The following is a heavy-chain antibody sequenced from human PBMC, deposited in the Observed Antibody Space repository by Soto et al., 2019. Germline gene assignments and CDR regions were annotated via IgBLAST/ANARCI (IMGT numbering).Heavy chain of an antibody. D-gene: IGHD6-19*01. CDR1: GFTFSSYE. Sequence: VQLVESGGGLVQPGGSLRLSCAASGFTFSSYEMNWVRQAPGKGLEWVSYISSSGSTIYYADSVKGRFTISRDNAKNSLYLQMNSLRAEDTAVYYCARDLHSSGWYEAYYYYYGMDVWGQGTTVTVSS. CDR3: ARDLHSSGWYEAYYYYYGMDV. CDR2: ISSSGSTI. J-gene: IGHJ6*02. V-gene: IGHV3-48*03.